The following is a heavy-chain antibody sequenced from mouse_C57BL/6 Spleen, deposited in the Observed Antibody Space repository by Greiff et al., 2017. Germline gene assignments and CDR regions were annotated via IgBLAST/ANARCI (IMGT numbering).Heavy chain of an antibody. Sequence: VQLQQSGAELVMPGASVKLSCKASGYTFTSYWMHWVKQRPGQGLEWIGEIDPSDSYTNYNQKFKGKSTLTVDKSSSTAYMQLSSLTSEDSAVYYCARQLRPLYAMDYWGQGTSVTVSS. V-gene: IGHV1-69*01. D-gene: IGHD3-2*02. CDR1: GYTFTSYW. CDR3: ARQLRPLYAMDY. J-gene: IGHJ4*01. CDR2: IDPSDSYT.